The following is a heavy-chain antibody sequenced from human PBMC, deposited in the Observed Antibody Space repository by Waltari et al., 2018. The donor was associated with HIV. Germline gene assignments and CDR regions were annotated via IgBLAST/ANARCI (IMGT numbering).Heavy chain of an antibody. CDR3: ASEGFGELFPGWFDP. D-gene: IGHD3-10*01. CDR1: GGSFSGYY. Sequence: QVQLQQWGAGLLKPSETLSLTCAVYGGSFSGYYWSWIRQPPGKGLEWIGEINHSGSTNYNPSLKSRVTISVDTAKNQFSLKLSSVTAADTAVYYCASEGFGELFPGWFDPWGQGTLVTVSS. J-gene: IGHJ5*02. V-gene: IGHV4-34*01. CDR2: INHSGST.